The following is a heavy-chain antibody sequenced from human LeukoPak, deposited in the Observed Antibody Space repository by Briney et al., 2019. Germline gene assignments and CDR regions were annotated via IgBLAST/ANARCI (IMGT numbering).Heavy chain of an antibody. Sequence: PGGSLRLSCEASGLTFSYYWMTWVRQAPGKGLEWVASIKPDGSEKSYVASVKGRFTISRDNAKNSLYLQMNSLRAEDTAVYYCARTRAYSYGPEWGQGTLVTVSS. CDR3: ARTRAYSYGPE. D-gene: IGHD5-18*01. CDR1: GLTFSYYW. CDR2: IKPDGSEK. J-gene: IGHJ4*02. V-gene: IGHV3-7*01.